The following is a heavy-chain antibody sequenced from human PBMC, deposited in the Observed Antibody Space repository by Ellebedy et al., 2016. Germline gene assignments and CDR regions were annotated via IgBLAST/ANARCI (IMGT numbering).Heavy chain of an antibody. CDR3: ARGSITVFGGVDV. CDR2: ISGTGSHT. CDR1: GFTFNYYS. Sequence: GESLKISXAASGFTFNYYSIYWVRQAPGKGLEWVASISGTGSHTDYADSVKGRFTISRDNSKNTLYLQMNSLRAEDTAVYYCARGSITVFGGVDVWGKGTTVTVSS. J-gene: IGHJ6*04. D-gene: IGHD3-3*01. V-gene: IGHV3-21*01.